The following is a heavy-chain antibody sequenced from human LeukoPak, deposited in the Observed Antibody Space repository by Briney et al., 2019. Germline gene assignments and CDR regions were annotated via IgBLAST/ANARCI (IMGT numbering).Heavy chain of an antibody. CDR2: ISYDGSNK. CDR3: VRGLDYFDY. CDR1: GFTFNSYG. D-gene: IGHD6-6*01. V-gene: IGHV3-30*03. Sequence: GGSLRLSCAASGFTFNSYGTHWVRQAPGKGLEWVAVISYDGSNKYYADSVKGRFTFSRDNSKNTLHLQMNSLRAEDTAVYYCVRGLDYFDYWGQGTLVTVSS. J-gene: IGHJ4*02.